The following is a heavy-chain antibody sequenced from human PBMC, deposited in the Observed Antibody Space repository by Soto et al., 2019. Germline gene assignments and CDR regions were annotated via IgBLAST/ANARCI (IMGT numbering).Heavy chain of an antibody. CDR1: GGTFSSYT. J-gene: IGHJ4*02. D-gene: IGHD1-26*01. V-gene: IGHV1-69*02. CDR3: ASLFRWEPPDS. Sequence: SVKVSCKASGGTFSSYTISWVRQAPGQGLEWMGRIIPILGIANYAQKFQGRVTITADKSTSTAYMELSSLRSDDTAVYYCASLFRWEPPDSWGQGTLVTVSS. CDR2: IIPILGIA.